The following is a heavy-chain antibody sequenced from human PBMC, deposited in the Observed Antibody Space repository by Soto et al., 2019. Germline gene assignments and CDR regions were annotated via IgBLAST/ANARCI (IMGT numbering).Heavy chain of an antibody. D-gene: IGHD3-3*01. V-gene: IGHV4-61*01. J-gene: IGHJ4*02. Sequence: SETLSLTCTVSGGSVSNSSHYWTWIRQPPGKGLEWIGYVYYTGSTNYNPSLHSRVTISVDTSKNQFSLTLSSVTAADTAVYYCARGDGFWSGYSYLNYWGPGPPVTVSS. CDR2: VYYTGST. CDR1: GGSVSNSSHY. CDR3: ARGDGFWSGYSYLNY.